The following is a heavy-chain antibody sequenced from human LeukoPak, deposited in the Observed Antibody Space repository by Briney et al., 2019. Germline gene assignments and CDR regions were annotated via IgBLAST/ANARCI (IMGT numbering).Heavy chain of an antibody. V-gene: IGHV3-30*03. CDR1: GFTFSSYG. J-gene: IGHJ6*02. CDR3: AREGKNYGDYDYGMDV. CDR2: ISYDGSNK. Sequence: TGGSLRLSCAASGFTFSSYGMHWVRQAPGKGLEWVAVISYDGSNKYYADSVKGRFTISRDNSKNTLYLQMNSLRAEDTAVYYCAREGKNYGDYDYGMDVWGQGTTVTVSS. D-gene: IGHD4-17*01.